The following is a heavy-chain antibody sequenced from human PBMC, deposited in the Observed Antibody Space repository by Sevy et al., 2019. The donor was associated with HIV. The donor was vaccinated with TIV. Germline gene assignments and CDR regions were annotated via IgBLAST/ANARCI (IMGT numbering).Heavy chain of an antibody. D-gene: IGHD1-26*01. J-gene: IGHJ4*02. V-gene: IGHV3-15*01. CDR1: VFTFNNAW. CDR2: IKSKIDGATR. Sequence: GGSLRLSCEASVFTFNNAWMSWVRQAPGKGLEWVGRIKSKIDGATRDFAAPVKGRFAISRDDSKNTQYLQMNSLKTEDTAVYYCTAGVGTSDFDYWGRGVLVTVSS. CDR3: TAGVGTSDFDY.